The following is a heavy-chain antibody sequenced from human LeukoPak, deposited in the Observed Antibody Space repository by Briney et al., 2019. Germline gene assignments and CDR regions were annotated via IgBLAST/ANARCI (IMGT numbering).Heavy chain of an antibody. CDR3: ARHGGTTGIDAFDI. V-gene: IGHV4-39*01. J-gene: IGHJ3*02. D-gene: IGHD1-1*01. CDR1: GGSLGTSSYY. CDR2: IYYSGST. Sequence: SETLSLTCTVSGGSLGTSSYYWSWIRQPPGKGLEWIGSIYYSGSTYYNPSLKSRVTISVHTSKNQFSLKLSSVTAADTAVYYCARHGGTTGIDAFDIWGQGTMVTVSS.